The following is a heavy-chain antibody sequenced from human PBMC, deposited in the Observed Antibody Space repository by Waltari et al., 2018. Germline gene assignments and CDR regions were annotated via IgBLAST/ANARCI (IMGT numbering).Heavy chain of an antibody. CDR1: GGSISSGGYS. J-gene: IGHJ4*02. CDR2: IYHSGST. D-gene: IGHD3-16*01. Sequence: QLQLQESGSGLVKPSQTLSLTCAVSGGSISSGGYSWSWIRQPPGKGLEWLGYIYHSGSTYYNPSLKSRVTISVDRSKNQFSLKLSSVTAADTAVYYCARAGKGDYERHFDYWGQGTLVTVSS. CDR3: ARAGKGDYERHFDY. V-gene: IGHV4-30-2*01.